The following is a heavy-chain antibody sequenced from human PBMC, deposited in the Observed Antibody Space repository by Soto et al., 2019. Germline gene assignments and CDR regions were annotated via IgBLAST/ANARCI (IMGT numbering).Heavy chain of an antibody. CDR3: ARVPDV. Sequence: QLQLQKSGSGLVKPSQTLSLTCAVSGGSISSGGYSWSWIRQPPGKGLEWIGYIYHSGSTYYNPSLKSRVTISVDRSKNQFSMKLSSVTAADTAVYYCARVPDVWGQGTTFTVSS. V-gene: IGHV4-30-2*01. CDR2: IYHSGST. CDR1: GGSISSGGYS. J-gene: IGHJ6*02.